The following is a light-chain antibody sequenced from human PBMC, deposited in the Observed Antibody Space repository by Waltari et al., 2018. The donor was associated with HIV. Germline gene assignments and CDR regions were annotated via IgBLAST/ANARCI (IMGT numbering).Light chain of an antibody. J-gene: IGKJ3*01. CDR1: QSVSNN. CDR3: QQSYSFPLT. CDR2: AAS. Sequence: DIKMTQSPASLSASVGDRVTITCRASQSVSNNLNWYQQKPGKAPDLLIYAASSLQRGVPSRFSGSGSGTDFTLTISSLHPEDFASYYCQQSYSFPLTFGPGTKVDIK. V-gene: IGKV1-39*01.